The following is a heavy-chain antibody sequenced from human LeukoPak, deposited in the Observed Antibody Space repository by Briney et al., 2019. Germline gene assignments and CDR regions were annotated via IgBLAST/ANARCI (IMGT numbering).Heavy chain of an antibody. Sequence: ASVKVSCKASGGTFSSYAISWVRQAPGQGLEWMGGIIPIFGTANYAQKFQGRVTITTDESTSTAYMELGSLRSEDTAVYYCARDRGLGWLHSYYYMDVWGKGTTVTVSS. D-gene: IGHD5-24*01. CDR3: ARDRGLGWLHSYYYMDV. CDR2: IIPIFGTA. CDR1: GGTFSSYA. V-gene: IGHV1-69*05. J-gene: IGHJ6*03.